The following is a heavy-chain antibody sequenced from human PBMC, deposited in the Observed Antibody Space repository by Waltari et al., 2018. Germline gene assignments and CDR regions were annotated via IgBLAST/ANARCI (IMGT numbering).Heavy chain of an antibody. Sequence: QVQLQESGPGLVKPSETLSLTCAVYGGSFNGFYWTWIRQPPGKGLEWIGRINHGGSANYNPSLQSRVTISIDTSKKQFSLDLTSVTAADTAVYYCARHTRRSLSVWFDPWGQGTLVTVSS. CDR3: ARHTRRSLSVWFDP. V-gene: IGHV4-34*10. CDR1: GGSFNGFY. CDR2: INHGGSA. J-gene: IGHJ5*02. D-gene: IGHD2-15*01.